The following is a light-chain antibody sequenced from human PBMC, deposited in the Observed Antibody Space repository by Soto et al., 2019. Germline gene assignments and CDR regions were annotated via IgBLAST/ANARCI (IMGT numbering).Light chain of an antibody. CDR1: QSISRW. Sequence: DIQMTQSPSTLSASVGDRVTITCRASQSISRWLAWYQQKPGKVPKVLIWDATTLHRGVPSRFSGSGSGTEFSLTIGSLQPDDFATYYCQQYNAYSTWTFGQGTKVDIK. J-gene: IGKJ1*01. CDR3: QQYNAYSTWT. CDR2: DAT. V-gene: IGKV1-5*01.